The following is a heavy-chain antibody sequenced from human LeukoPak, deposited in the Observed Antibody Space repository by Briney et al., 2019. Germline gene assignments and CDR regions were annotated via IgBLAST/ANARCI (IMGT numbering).Heavy chain of an antibody. CDR1: GGTFSSYA. CDR3: ARLHSGRYYGDAFDI. V-gene: IGHV1-69*13. D-gene: IGHD1-26*01. J-gene: IGHJ3*02. CDR2: IIPIFGTA. Sequence: ASVKVSCKASGGTFSSYAISWVRQAPGQGLEWMGGIIPIFGTANYAQKFQGRVTITADESTSTAYMELSSLRSEDTAVYYCARLHSGRYYGDAFDIWGQGTMVTVSS.